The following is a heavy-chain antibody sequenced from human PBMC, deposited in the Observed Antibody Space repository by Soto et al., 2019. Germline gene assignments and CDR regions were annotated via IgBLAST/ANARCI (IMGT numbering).Heavy chain of an antibody. V-gene: IGHV3-30*18. CDR1: GFSFSTYG. D-gene: IGHD3-22*01. CDR3: AKEPSSCYTRGYFDF. J-gene: IGHJ2*01. Sequence: QVHLEESGGGVVQPGMSLRLSCAASGFSFSTYGMHWVRQAPGKGLEWVAVISHDGGNEYYADSVKGRFTISRDSSKHTVYLQMNNVRAEDTAVYYCAKEPSSCYTRGYFDFWGLGTLVTVSS. CDR2: ISHDGGNE.